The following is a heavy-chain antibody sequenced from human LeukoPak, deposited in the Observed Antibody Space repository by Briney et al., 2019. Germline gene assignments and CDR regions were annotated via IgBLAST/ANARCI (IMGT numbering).Heavy chain of an antibody. CDR3: ASNYYGSGSLDY. CDR1: GGSISSYY. D-gene: IGHD3-10*01. J-gene: IGHJ4*02. CDR2: IYYSGST. Sequence: SETLSLTCTVSGGSISSYYWSWIRQPPGKGLEWIGYIYYSGSTNYNPSLKSRVTISVDTPKNQFSLKVSSVTAADTAVYYCASNYYGSGSLDYWGQGNLVTVSS. V-gene: IGHV4-59*08.